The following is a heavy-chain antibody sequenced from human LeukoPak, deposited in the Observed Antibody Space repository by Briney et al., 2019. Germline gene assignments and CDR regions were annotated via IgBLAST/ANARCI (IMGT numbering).Heavy chain of an antibody. J-gene: IGHJ4*02. Sequence: GGSLRLSCAASGFTFSSYWMNWVRQAPGKGLEWVSYISSSGSTIYYADSVKGRFTISRDNAKNSLYLQMNSLRAEDTAVYYCARGNRDYYDSSGYLYYFDYWGQGTLVTVSS. CDR2: ISSSGSTI. CDR3: ARGNRDYYDSSGYLYYFDY. V-gene: IGHV3-48*04. CDR1: GFTFSSYW. D-gene: IGHD3-22*01.